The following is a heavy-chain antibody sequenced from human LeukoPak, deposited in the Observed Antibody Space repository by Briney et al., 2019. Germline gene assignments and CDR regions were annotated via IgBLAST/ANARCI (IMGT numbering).Heavy chain of an antibody. D-gene: IGHD3-9*01. Sequence: SETLSLTCTVSGGSISGYFWSWIRQPPGKGLEWIGYIYYRGNTDYSPSLKSRVAISVDTSKNQFSMKLTSVTAADTAVYYCARHCYDILTGYNYYFDSWGQGTLVTVSS. CDR3: ARHCYDILTGYNYYFDS. V-gene: IGHV4-59*08. J-gene: IGHJ4*02. CDR2: IYYRGNT. CDR1: GGSISGYF.